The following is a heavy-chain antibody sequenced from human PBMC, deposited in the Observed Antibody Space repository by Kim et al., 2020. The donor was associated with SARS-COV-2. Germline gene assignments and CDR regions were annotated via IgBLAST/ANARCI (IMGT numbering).Heavy chain of an antibody. D-gene: IGHD1-26*01. CDR3: ATTVGATDFDY. V-gene: IGHV1-69*13. CDR2: IIPIFGTA. CDR1: GGTFSSYA. J-gene: IGHJ4*02. Sequence: SVKVSCKASGGTFSSYAISWVRQAPGQGLEWMGGIIPIFGTANYAQKFQGRVTVTADESTSTAYMELSSLRSEDTAVYYCATTVGATDFDYWGQGTLVTVSS.